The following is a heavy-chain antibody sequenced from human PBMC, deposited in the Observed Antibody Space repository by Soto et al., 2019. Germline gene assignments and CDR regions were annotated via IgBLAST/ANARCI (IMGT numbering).Heavy chain of an antibody. V-gene: IGHV1-2*04. CDR2: INPNSGGT. CDR1: GYTFTGYY. D-gene: IGHD6-13*01. CDR3: ARGDSSWYWNYNWFDP. J-gene: IGHJ5*02. Sequence: ASVKVSCKASGYTFTGYYMHWVRQAPGQGLEWMGWINPNSGGTNYAQKFQGWVTMTRDTSISTAYMELSRLRSDDTAVYYCARGDSSWYWNYNWFDPWGQGTLVTVSS.